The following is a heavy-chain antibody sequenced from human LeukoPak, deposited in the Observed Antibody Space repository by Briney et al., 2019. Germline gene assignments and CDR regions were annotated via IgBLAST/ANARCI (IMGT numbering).Heavy chain of an antibody. CDR2: ISYDGSNK. J-gene: IGHJ4*02. CDR3: AKVGDDSSGYYLGPYFDY. D-gene: IGHD3-22*01. Sequence: GGSLRLSCAASGFTFSSYGMHWVRQAPGKGLEWVAVISYDGSNKYYADSVKGRFTTSRDNSKNTLYLQMNSLRAEDTAVYYCAKVGDDSSGYYLGPYFDYWGQGTLVTVSS. V-gene: IGHV3-30*18. CDR1: GFTFSSYG.